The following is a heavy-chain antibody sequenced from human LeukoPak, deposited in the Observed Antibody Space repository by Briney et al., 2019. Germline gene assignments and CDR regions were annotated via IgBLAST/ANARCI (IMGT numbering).Heavy chain of an antibody. CDR3: ATLFTPGYYYGMDV. CDR2: IYYSGST. CDR1: GGSISSGDYY. V-gene: IGHV4-30-4*01. D-gene: IGHD2-8*02. Sequence: SQTLSLTCTVSGGSISSGDYYWSWIRQPPGKGLEWIGYIYYSGSTYYNPSLKSRVTISVDTSKNQFSLKLSSVTAADTAVYYCATLFTPGYYYGMDVWGQGTTVTVSS. J-gene: IGHJ6*02.